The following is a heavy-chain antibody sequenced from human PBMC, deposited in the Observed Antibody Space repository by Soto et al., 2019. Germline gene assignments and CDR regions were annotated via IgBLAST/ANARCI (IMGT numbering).Heavy chain of an antibody. V-gene: IGHV3-48*02. CDR1: GFTFSSYS. CDR3: ATIKGGHDYDSGGFHSVDY. CDR2: ISSTSSTI. D-gene: IGHD3-22*01. Sequence: EVQLVESGGGLVQPGGSLRLSCAASGFTFSSYSMNWVRQAPGKGLEWLSYISSTSSTIYYADSVEGRFTISRDNAKNSLFLQMNNLRDEDTAFYYCATIKGGHDYDSGGFHSVDYWGQGTLVTVSS. J-gene: IGHJ4*02.